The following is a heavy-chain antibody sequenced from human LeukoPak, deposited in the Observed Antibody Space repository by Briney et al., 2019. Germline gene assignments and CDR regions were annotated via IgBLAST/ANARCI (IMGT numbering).Heavy chain of an antibody. D-gene: IGHD4-23*01. CDR2: ISGGGDGT. Sequence: PGGSLRLSCAASGFDLWRYAMSWVRQVPGKGLEWVADISGGGDGTHYADSVQGRFTISRDNSKNSVLLQMGSLRAHDTAVYYCVRVNYGGNSGYHFDYWSQGTLVTVSS. CDR1: GFDLWRYA. J-gene: IGHJ4*02. V-gene: IGHV3-23*01. CDR3: VRVNYGGNSGYHFDY.